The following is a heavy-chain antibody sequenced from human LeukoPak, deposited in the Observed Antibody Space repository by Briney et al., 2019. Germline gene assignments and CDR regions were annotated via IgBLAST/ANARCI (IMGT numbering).Heavy chain of an antibody. CDR2: IYHSGGT. J-gene: IGHJ4*02. CDR3: ARVTYYDSSGYRSSFDY. Sequence: SETLSLTCAVSGYSISSGYYWGWIRQPPGKGLEWIGSIYHSGGTYYNPSLKSRVTISVDTSKNQFSLKLSSVTAADTAVYYCARVTYYDSSGYRSSFDYWGQGTLVTVSS. D-gene: IGHD3-22*01. CDR1: GYSISSGYY. V-gene: IGHV4-38-2*01.